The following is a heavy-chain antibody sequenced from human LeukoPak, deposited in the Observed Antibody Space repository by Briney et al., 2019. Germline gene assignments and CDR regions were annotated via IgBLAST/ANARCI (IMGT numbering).Heavy chain of an antibody. V-gene: IGHV4-39*01. J-gene: IGHJ1*01. CDR2: IYYSGSS. CDR3: ARRRYYDSTGFLD. D-gene: IGHD3-22*01. Sequence: SETLSLTCTVSGDSISSSSYHWGWVRQPPGKGLEWIGDIYYSGSSYYSPSLKSRVTISLDTSKNQFSLKLRSVTAADTAVYYCARRRYYDSTGFLDWGQGSLVSVSS. CDR1: GDSISSSSYH.